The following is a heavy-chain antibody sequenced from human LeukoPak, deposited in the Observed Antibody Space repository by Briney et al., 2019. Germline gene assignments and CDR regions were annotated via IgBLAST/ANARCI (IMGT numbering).Heavy chain of an antibody. J-gene: IGHJ4*02. CDR2: ISGSGGTT. Sequence: GGSLRLSCAASGFTFSSYGMSWVRQAPGKGLEWVSAISGSGGTTYYADSVKGRFTISRDNSKNTLYLQMNSLRAEDTAVYYCARSLDEDSSGYCHDYWGQGTLVTVSS. V-gene: IGHV3-23*01. CDR1: GFTFSSYG. CDR3: ARSLDEDSSGYCHDY. D-gene: IGHD3-22*01.